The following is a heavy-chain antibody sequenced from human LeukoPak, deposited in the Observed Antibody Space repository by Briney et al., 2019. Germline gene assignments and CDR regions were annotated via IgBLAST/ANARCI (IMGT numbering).Heavy chain of an antibody. CDR1: GGSISSGGYC. V-gene: IGHV4-31*03. J-gene: IGHJ4*02. CDR2: IYYSGST. Sequence: PSETLSLTCTVSGGSISSGGYCWSWIRQHPGKGLEWIGYIYYSGSTYYNPSLKSRVTISVDTSKNQFSLKLSSVTAADTAVYYCARGDVVAMIDYWGQGTLVTVSS. D-gene: IGHD5-12*01. CDR3: ARGDVVAMIDY.